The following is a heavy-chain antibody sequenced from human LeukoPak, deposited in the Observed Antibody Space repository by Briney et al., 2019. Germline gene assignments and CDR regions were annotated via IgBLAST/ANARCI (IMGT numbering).Heavy chain of an antibody. J-gene: IGHJ6*02. CDR2: IYYSGST. Sequence: SETLSLTCTVSGGSISSYYWSWIRQPPGKGLEWIGYIYYSGSTNYNPSLKSRVTISVDTSKNQFSLKLSSVTAADTAVYYCARDRGTLNYYYGMDVWGQGTTVTVSS. D-gene: IGHD1-7*01. CDR3: ARDRGTLNYYYGMDV. CDR1: GGSISSYY. V-gene: IGHV4-59*01.